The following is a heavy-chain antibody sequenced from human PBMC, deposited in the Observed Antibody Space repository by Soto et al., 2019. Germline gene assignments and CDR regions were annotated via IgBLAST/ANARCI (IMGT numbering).Heavy chain of an antibody. J-gene: IGHJ5*02. CDR3: ARVTFDHFVHWFDP. CDR2: TYFRSKWYN. CDR1: GDSVSSKTAA. D-gene: IGHD3-9*01. Sequence: SQTLSLTCAISGDSVSSKTAAWNWIRQSPSRGLEWLGRTYFRSKWYNDYAISVKSRITINPDTSKNQFSLLLNSVTPEDTAVYYCARVTFDHFVHWFDPWGQGTLVTVSS. V-gene: IGHV6-1*01.